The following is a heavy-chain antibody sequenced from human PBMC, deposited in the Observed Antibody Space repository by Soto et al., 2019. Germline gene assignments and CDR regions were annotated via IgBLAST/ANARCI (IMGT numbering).Heavy chain of an antibody. Sequence: QVQLVESGGGVVQPGRSLRLSCAASGFTFSHYAMHWVRQAPGKGLEWVALMSYDGSNEYYADSVKGRITISRDKSKNTLYLQMNSLRAEDTAVYYCAKDGSHNFDYWGQGTLVTVSS. CDR2: MSYDGSNE. V-gene: IGHV3-30*18. CDR3: AKDGSHNFDY. CDR1: GFTFSHYA. D-gene: IGHD1-26*01. J-gene: IGHJ4*02.